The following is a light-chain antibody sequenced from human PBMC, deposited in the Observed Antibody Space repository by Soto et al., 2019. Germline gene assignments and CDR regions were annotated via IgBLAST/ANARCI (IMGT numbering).Light chain of an antibody. J-gene: IGKJ3*01. CDR2: GAS. CDR3: QQYNKWVT. V-gene: IGKV3-15*01. CDR1: QSVSSN. Sequence: EIVMTQSPATLSVSPGETATLSCRASQSVSSNLAWYQQKRGQAPRLLIYGASTRATGIPARFIGSGSGTDFTLTINSLQLEDFAVHYCQQYNKWVTFGPGTKVDLK.